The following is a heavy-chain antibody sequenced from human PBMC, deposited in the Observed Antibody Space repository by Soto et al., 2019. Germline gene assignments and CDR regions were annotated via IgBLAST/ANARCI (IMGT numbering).Heavy chain of an antibody. J-gene: IGHJ4*02. CDR3: ARDNGSSGYYYELDY. D-gene: IGHD3-22*01. CDR2: ISAYNGNT. V-gene: IGHV1-18*01. Sequence: GASVKVSCKASGYTFTSYGISWVRQAPGQGLEWMGWISAYNGNTNYAQKLQGRVTMTTDTSTSTAYMELRSLRSDDTAVYYCARDNGSSGYYYELDYWGQGTLLTVSS. CDR1: GYTFTSYG.